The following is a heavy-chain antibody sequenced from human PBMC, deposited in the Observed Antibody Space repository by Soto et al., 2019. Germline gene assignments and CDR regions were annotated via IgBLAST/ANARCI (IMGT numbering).Heavy chain of an antibody. V-gene: IGHV1-24*01. CDR2: FDPEDGET. D-gene: IGHD1-7*01. J-gene: IGHJ6*04. Sequence: ASVKVSCKVSGYTLTELSMHWVRQAPGKGLEWMGGFDPEDGETIYAQKFQGRVTMTEDTSTDTAYMELSSLRSEDTAVYYCATDLVAGTTSPHYYYGMDVWGKGTTVTVSS. CDR3: ATDLVAGTTSPHYYYGMDV. CDR1: GYTLTELS.